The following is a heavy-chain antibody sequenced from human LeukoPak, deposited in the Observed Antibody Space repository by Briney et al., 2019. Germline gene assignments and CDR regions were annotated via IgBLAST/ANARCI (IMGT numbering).Heavy chain of an antibody. J-gene: IGHJ6*03. D-gene: IGHD3-22*01. CDR2: IYTSGST. V-gene: IGHV4-4*07. CDR1: GGSISSYY. Sequence: SETLSLTCTVSGGSISSYYWSWIRQPAGKGLEWIGRIYTSGSTNYNSSLKSRVTMSVDTSKNQFSLKLSSVTAADTAVYYCARVKYYYVSSGYYHIASGYYYYYYMDVWGKGTTVTVSS. CDR3: ARVKYYYVSSGYYHIASGYYYYYYMDV.